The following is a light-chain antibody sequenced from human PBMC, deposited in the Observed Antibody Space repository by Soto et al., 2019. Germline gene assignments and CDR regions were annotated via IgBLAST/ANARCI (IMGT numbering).Light chain of an antibody. J-gene: IGLJ2*01. V-gene: IGLV1-47*02. CDR2: SNT. CDR1: SSNIGNNY. Sequence: QSVLTQSPSVSAAPGQKVTISCSGSSSNIGNNYVSWYQQLPGTAPKLLIYSNTQRPSGVPDRFSASKSGSSASLAISGLRSEDEADYYCAAWDDSLNMVFGGGTKVTVL. CDR3: AAWDDSLNMV.